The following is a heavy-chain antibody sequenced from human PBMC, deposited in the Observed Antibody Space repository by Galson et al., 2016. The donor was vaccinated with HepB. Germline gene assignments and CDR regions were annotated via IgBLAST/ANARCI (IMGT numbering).Heavy chain of an antibody. J-gene: IGHJ6*03. V-gene: IGHV3-53*01. CDR2: IFYGGTT. CDR3: AKYGYFHYYYMDV. CDR1: GFTVSDNY. Sequence: SLRLSCAASGFTVSDNYMSWVRQAPGKGLEWVSVIFYGGTTYYADSVKGRFTISRDNSKNTLYLQMNSLRADDMAVYPCAKYGYFHYYYMDVWGKGTTVTVSS. D-gene: IGHD2-2*01.